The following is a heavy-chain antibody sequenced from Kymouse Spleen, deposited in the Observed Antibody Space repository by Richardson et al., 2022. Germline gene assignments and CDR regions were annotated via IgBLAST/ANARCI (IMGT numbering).Heavy chain of an antibody. V-gene: IGHV4-39*01. Sequence: QLQLQESGPGLVKPSETLSLTCTVSGGSISSSSYYWGWIRQPPGKGLEWIGSIYYSGSTYYNPSLKSRVTISVDTSKNQFSLKLSSVTAADTAVYYCARGITGTTGYYYYGMDVWGQGTTVTVSS. J-gene: IGHJ6*02. CDR3: ARGITGTTGYYYYGMDV. CDR1: GGSISSSSYY. D-gene: IGHD1-7*01. CDR2: IYYSGST.